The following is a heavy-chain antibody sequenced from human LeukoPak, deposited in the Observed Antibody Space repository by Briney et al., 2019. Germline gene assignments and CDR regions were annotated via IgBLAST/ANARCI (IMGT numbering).Heavy chain of an antibody. J-gene: IGHJ5*02. Sequence: SETLSLACTLSVGSVSRSYRIWMRPPPGEGLEWIGYIYYRGSTNYNPSLKSRVTISVDTSKNQFSLKLSSVTAADTAVYYCARVALGWFDPWGQGTLVTVSS. CDR1: VGSVSRSY. CDR2: IYYRGST. V-gene: IGHV4-59*02. CDR3: ARVALGWFDP.